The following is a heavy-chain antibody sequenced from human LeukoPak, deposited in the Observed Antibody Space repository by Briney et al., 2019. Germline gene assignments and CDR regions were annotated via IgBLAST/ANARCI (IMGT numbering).Heavy chain of an antibody. CDR1: GFTFSSYW. J-gene: IGHJ5*02. CDR3: ARGPLLQLMWFDP. V-gene: IGHV3-7*01. CDR2: IKQDGSEK. Sequence: PGGSLRLSCAASGFTFSSYWMSWVRQAPGKGLEWVANIKQDGSEKYYVDSVKGRFTISRDSAKNSLYLQMNSLRAEDTAVYYCARGPLLQLMWFDPWGQGTLVTVSS. D-gene: IGHD1-1*01.